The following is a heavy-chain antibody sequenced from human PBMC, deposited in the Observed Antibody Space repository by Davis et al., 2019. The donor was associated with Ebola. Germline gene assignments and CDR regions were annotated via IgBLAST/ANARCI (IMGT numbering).Heavy chain of an antibody. J-gene: IGHJ6*02. CDR3: ARVLPYYDFWSGSSVGMDV. CDR2: ISSNGGST. D-gene: IGHD3-3*01. V-gene: IGHV3-64*01. Sequence: GGSLRLSCAASGFTFSSYAMHWVRQAPGKGLESVSAISSNGGSTYYANSVKGRFTISRDNSKNTLYLQMGSLRAEDMAVYYCARVLPYYDFWSGSSVGMDVWGQGTTVTVSS. CDR1: GFTFSSYA.